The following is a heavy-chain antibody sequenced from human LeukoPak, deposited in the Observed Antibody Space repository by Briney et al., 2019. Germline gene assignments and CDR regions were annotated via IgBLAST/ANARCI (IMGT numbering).Heavy chain of an antibody. J-gene: IGHJ4*02. V-gene: IGHV3-33*06. Sequence: GGSVRLSCAASGFTFSSYCMQWVRQAPGKGLEGVAVIWYDGSNKYYADSVKGRFTISRDNSKNTLYLQMNSLRAEDTAVYYCAKGYIQLWSLDYWGQGTLVTVSS. CDR3: AKGYIQLWSLDY. CDR2: IWYDGSNK. D-gene: IGHD5-18*01. CDR1: GFTFSSYC.